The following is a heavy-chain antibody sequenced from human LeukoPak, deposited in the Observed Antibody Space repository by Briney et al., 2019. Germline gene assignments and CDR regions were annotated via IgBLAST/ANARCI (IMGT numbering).Heavy chain of an antibody. J-gene: IGHJ3*02. D-gene: IGHD1-20*01. Sequence: PSQTLSLTCTVSGGSISSGGYYWSWIRQPPGKGLEWIGYIYHSGSTYYNPSLKSRVTISVDRSKNQFSLKLSSVTAADTAVYYCARLNNWNDSGDAFDIWGQGTMVTVSS. CDR2: IYHSGST. CDR1: GGSISSGGYY. CDR3: ARLNNWNDSGDAFDI. V-gene: IGHV4-30-2*01.